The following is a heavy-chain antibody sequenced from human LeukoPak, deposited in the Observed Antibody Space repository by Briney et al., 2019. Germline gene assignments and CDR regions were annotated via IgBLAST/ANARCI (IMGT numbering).Heavy chain of an antibody. V-gene: IGHV1-2*02. Sequence: GSVTVSCKASGYTFTGYYMHWVRQAPGQGLEWMGWINPNSGGTNYAQKFQGRITITRDTSISTAYMELSRLRSDDTAVYYCAREGSGYDSYYYYYMDVRGKGTTVTVS. CDR1: GYTFTGYY. J-gene: IGHJ6*03. CDR3: AREGSGYDSYYYYYMDV. CDR2: INPNSGGT. D-gene: IGHD5-12*01.